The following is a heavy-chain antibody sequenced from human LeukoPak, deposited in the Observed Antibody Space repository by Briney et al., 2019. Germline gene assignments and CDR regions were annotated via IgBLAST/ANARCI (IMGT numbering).Heavy chain of an antibody. CDR2: VNPNSGGT. CDR3: ARGPTYYYGSSGPDDYDY. Sequence: ASVKVSCKASGYTFTGYYMHWVRQAPGQGLEWMGRVNPNSGGTNYAQKFQGRVTMTRDTSISTAYMELSRLRSGDTAVYYCARGPTYYYGSSGPDDYDYWGQGTLVTVSS. D-gene: IGHD3-22*01. CDR1: GYTFTGYY. V-gene: IGHV1-2*06. J-gene: IGHJ4*02.